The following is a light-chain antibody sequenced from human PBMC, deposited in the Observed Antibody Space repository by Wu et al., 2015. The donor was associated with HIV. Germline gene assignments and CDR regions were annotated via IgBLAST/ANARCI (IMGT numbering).Light chain of an antibody. V-gene: IGKV3-20*01. J-gene: IGKJ1*01. Sequence: EMVLRQSPGTLSLSPGERATLSCGASQSVNSDYLAWYQQKPGQAPRLLIYDASTRATGIPDRFSGSGSGTDFTLTISRLEPEDFAVYYCHQYGSSRPWTFGQGTKVE. CDR3: HQYGSSRPWT. CDR1: QSVNSDY. CDR2: DAS.